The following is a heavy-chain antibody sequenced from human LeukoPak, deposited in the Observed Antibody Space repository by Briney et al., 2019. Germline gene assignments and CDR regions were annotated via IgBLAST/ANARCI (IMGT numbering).Heavy chain of an antibody. CDR1: GGSFSGYY. D-gene: IGHD2-8*01. Sequence: SETLSLTCAVYGGSFSGYYWSWIRQPPGKGLEWIGEINHSGSTNYNPSLKSRVTISVDTSKNQFSLKLSSVTAADTAVYYCARLIRYCTNGVCYKAIYYFDYWGQGTLVTVSS. CDR2: INHSGST. J-gene: IGHJ4*02. V-gene: IGHV4-34*01. CDR3: ARLIRYCTNGVCYKAIYYFDY.